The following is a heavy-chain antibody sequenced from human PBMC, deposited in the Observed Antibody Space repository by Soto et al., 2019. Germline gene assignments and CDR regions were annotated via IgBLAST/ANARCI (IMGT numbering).Heavy chain of an antibody. CDR2: SIPIFRTA. D-gene: IGHD6-13*01. Sequence: QVQLVQSVAEVKKPGSSVKVSCKASGGTFSSYSINWVRQAPGQGLEWMGGSIPIFRTANYAQKFQGRVTITADESTCTVYMEMSGLRSEVTAGYYCASGGQHRKASYYYEMDVWGQGTTVPVSS. CDR1: GGTFSSYS. V-gene: IGHV1-69*01. J-gene: IGHJ6*01. CDR3: ASGGQHRKASYYYEMDV.